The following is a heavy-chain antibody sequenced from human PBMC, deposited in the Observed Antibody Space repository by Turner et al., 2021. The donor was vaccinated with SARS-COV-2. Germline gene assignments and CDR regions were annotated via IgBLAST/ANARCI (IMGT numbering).Heavy chain of an antibody. D-gene: IGHD1-26*01. CDR1: GGSFSGYY. Sequence: QVQIQQWGAGLLKPSETLSLTCAVYGGSFSGYYWSWIRQPPGKGLEWIGEINHSGSTNYNPSLKSRVTISVDTSKNQFSLKLSSVTAAYTAVYYCARGIKGVLMSGSYYYYGMDVWGQGTTVTVSS. J-gene: IGHJ6*02. CDR2: INHSGST. V-gene: IGHV4-34*01. CDR3: ARGIKGVLMSGSYYYYGMDV.